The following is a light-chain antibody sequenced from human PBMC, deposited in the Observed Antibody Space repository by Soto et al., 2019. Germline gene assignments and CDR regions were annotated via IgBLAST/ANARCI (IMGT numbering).Light chain of an antibody. CDR3: QQYSSYWT. CDR2: DTS. J-gene: IGKJ1*01. Sequence: DIQMTQSPSTLSASVGDRVTITCRASQSISSWLAWYQQKPGKAPKLLIYDTSSLESGVPSRFSGSGSGAEFTLTISSLQPDDFAIYYCQQYSSYWTFGQRTKVQIK. CDR1: QSISSW. V-gene: IGKV1-5*01.